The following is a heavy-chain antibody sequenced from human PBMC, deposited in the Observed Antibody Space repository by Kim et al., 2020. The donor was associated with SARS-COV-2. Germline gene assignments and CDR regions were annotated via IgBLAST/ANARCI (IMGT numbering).Heavy chain of an antibody. V-gene: IGHV4-39*01. Sequence: SETLSLTCTVSGGSISSSSYYWGWIRQPPGKGLEWIGSIYYSGSTYYNPSLKSRVTISVDTSKNQFSLKLSSVTAADTAVYYCPRHGGKSLAVAGAFDYWGQRTLFTVSS. D-gene: IGHD6-19*01. J-gene: IGHJ4*02. CDR1: GGSISSSSYY. CDR3: PRHGGKSLAVAGAFDY. CDR2: IYYSGST.